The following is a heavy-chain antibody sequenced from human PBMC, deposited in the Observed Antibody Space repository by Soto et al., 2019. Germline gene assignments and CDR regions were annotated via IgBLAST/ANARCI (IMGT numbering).Heavy chain of an antibody. Sequence: SETLSLTCTVSGGSISSYYWSWIRQPPGKGLEWIGYIYYSGSTNYNPSLKSRVTISVDTSKNQFSLKLSSVTAADTAVYYCARGAYYYDSSDVGYFDYWGQGTLVTVSS. J-gene: IGHJ4*02. CDR2: IYYSGST. D-gene: IGHD3-22*01. V-gene: IGHV4-59*01. CDR1: GGSISSYY. CDR3: ARGAYYYDSSDVGYFDY.